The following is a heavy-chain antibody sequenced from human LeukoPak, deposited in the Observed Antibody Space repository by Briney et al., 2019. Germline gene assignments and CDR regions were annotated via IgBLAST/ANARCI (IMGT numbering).Heavy chain of an antibody. CDR3: ARVRTRVTMIVVVIDY. Sequence: SVKVSCKASGGTFSSYTISWVRQAPGQGLEWMGRIIPILGIANYAQKFQGRVTITADKSTSTAYMELSSLRSEDTAVYYCARVRTRVTMIVVVIDYWGQGTLVTVSS. CDR1: GGTFSSYT. V-gene: IGHV1-69*02. J-gene: IGHJ4*02. CDR2: IIPILGIA. D-gene: IGHD3-22*01.